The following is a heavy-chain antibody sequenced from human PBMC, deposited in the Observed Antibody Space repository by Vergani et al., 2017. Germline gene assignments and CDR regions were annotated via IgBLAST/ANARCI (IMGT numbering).Heavy chain of an antibody. CDR2: ISSSSTTI. Sequence: EVQLVESGGGLVQPGGSLRLSCAASGFTFSSYSMNWVRQAPGKGLEWVSYISSSSTTIYYADSVKGRFTISRDNAKNSLYLQMNSLRAEDMAVYYCARGWNYYDSSGPHYGMDVWGQXP. CDR3: ARGWNYYDSSGPHYGMDV. J-gene: IGHJ6*02. D-gene: IGHD3-22*01. V-gene: IGHV3-48*01. CDR1: GFTFSSYS.